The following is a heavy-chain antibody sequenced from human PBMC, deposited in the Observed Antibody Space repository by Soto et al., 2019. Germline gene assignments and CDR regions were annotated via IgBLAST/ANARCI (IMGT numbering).Heavy chain of an antibody. CDR3: ARGLLWSALDI. J-gene: IGHJ3*02. Sequence: EVQLVESGGGLVQPGGSLRLSCAASGFTVSNNYMSWVRQAPGKGLEWVSVIYSGGSTYYADSVKGRFTISRDKSKNTLYLKTSSLRAEDTAVYYCARGLLWSALDIWGQGTMFAVSS. D-gene: IGHD2-15*01. CDR1: GFTVSNNY. CDR2: IYSGGST. V-gene: IGHV3-66*01.